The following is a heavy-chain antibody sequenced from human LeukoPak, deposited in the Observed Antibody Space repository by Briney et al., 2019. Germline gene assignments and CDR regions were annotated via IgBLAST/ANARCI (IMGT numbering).Heavy chain of an antibody. CDR2: ISAYNGNT. CDR1: GYTFISYG. J-gene: IGHJ4*02. Sequence: ASVKVSCKASGYTFISYGISWVRQAPGQGREWMGWISAYNGNTNYAQKLQGRVTMTTDTSTSTAYMELRSLRSDDTAVYYCARDEPYSSGWFEVDYWGQGTLVTVSS. V-gene: IGHV1-18*01. CDR3: ARDEPYSSGWFEVDY. D-gene: IGHD6-19*01.